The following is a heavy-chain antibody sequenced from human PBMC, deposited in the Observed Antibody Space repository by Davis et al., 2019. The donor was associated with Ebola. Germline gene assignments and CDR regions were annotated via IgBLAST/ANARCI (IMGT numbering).Heavy chain of an antibody. CDR1: GYTFTSYA. CDR3: ASDYGDYGEGHFDY. V-gene: IGHV1-3*01. CDR2: INAGNGKT. D-gene: IGHD4-17*01. Sequence: AASVKVSCKASGYTFTSYAMHWVRQAPGQRLEWMGWINAGNGKTKYSQKFQGRVTITRDTSASTAYMELSSLRSEDSAVYYCASDYGDYGEGHFDYWGQGTLVTVSS. J-gene: IGHJ4*02.